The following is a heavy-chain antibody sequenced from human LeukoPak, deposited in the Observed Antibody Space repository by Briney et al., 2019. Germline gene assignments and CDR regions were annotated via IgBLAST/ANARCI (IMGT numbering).Heavy chain of an antibody. CDR2: INHSGST. CDR3: ARDLFPITMIVAPVNAFDI. V-gene: IGHV4-34*01. Sequence: PSETLSLTCAVYGGSFSGYYWSWIRQPPGKGLEWIEEINHSGSTNYNPSLKSRVTISVDTSKNQFSLKLSSVTAADTAVYYCARDLFPITMIVAPVNAFDIWGQGTMVTVSS. D-gene: IGHD3-22*01. CDR1: GGSFSGYY. J-gene: IGHJ3*02.